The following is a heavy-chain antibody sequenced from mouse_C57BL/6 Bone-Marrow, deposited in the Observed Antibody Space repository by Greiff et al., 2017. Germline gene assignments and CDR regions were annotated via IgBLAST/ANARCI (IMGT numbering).Heavy chain of an antibody. Sequence: QFQLQQSGAELARPGASVKLSCKASGYTFTSSGISWVKQRTGQGLEWIGEIYPRSGNTYYNEKFKCKATLAADKSSSTAYMELRSLTSEDSAVFFRAKDDYGAPWFAYWGQGTLVTVSA. V-gene: IGHV1-81*01. CDR2: IYPRSGNT. J-gene: IGHJ3*01. CDR3: AKDDYGAPWFAY. D-gene: IGHD2-4*01. CDR1: GYTFTSSG.